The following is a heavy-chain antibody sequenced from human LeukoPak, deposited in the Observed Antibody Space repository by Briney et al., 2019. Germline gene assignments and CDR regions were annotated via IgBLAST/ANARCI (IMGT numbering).Heavy chain of an antibody. J-gene: IGHJ4*02. CDR2: IYYSGST. Sequence: SETLSLTCTVSGGSISGGGYYWSWIRQHPGKGLEWIGYIYYSGSTYYNPSLKSRVTISVDTSKNQFSLKLSSVTAADTAVYYCARHSWLEAEYDYWGQGTLVTVSS. V-gene: IGHV4-31*03. D-gene: IGHD1-26*01. CDR1: GGSISGGGYY. CDR3: ARHSWLEAEYDY.